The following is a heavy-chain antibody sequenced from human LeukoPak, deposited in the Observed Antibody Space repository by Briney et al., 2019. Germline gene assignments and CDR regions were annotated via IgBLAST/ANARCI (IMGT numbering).Heavy chain of an antibody. D-gene: IGHD6-13*01. CDR2: VDPRSGNT. V-gene: IGHV1-8*01. CDR1: GYTFTSYD. CDR3: ARRYSSNWDFDY. Sequence: ASVTVSCKASGYTFTSYDIHWVRQPTGQGPEWLGWVDPRSGNTGCAQKFQDRVTMTRDTSINTAYMELSSLDFEDTAVYYCARRYSSNWDFDYWGQGTLITVSS. J-gene: IGHJ4*02.